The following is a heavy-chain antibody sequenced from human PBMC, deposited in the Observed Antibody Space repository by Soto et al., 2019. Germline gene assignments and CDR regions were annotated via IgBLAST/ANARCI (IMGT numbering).Heavy chain of an antibody. Sequence: GSLRLSCPTSGFTFFDYAISLFRQSPVEWREWVGVVRSKAYGGTTDYAASVKGRFDISRDDSKSIAYLQMNSVTTEDTAVYFCARYTYTSRYSYYGMDVWGHGTTVTVSS. D-gene: IGHD6-13*01. V-gene: IGHV3-49*03. CDR2: VRSKAYGGTT. CDR3: ARYTYTSRYSYYGMDV. CDR1: GFTFFDYA. J-gene: IGHJ6*02.